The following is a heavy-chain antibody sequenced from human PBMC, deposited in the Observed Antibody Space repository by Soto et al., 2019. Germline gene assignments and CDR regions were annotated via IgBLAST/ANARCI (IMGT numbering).Heavy chain of an antibody. CDR3: ARERPDGARLDP. Sequence: SETLSLTCTVSGGSISSGDYCWSWIRQPPGKGLEWIGYIYYSGSTYYNPSLKSRVTISVDTSKNQFSLKLSSVTAADTAVYYCARERPDGARLDPWGQGTLVTVSS. V-gene: IGHV4-30-4*01. J-gene: IGHJ5*02. CDR2: IYYSGST. D-gene: IGHD6-6*01. CDR1: GGSISSGDYC.